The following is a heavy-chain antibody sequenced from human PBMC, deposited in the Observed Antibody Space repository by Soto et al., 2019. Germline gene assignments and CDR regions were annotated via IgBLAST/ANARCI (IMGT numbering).Heavy chain of an antibody. CDR2: IYYSGST. Sequence: SETLSLTCTVPGGSIGSYYWSWIGQPPGKGLEWIGYIYYSGSTNYNPSLKSRVTISVDTSKNQFSLKLSSVTAADTAVYYCARGQCYYDSSGYYLGGWFDPWGQGTLVTV. CDR1: GGSIGSYY. D-gene: IGHD3-22*01. CDR3: ARGQCYYDSSGYYLGGWFDP. V-gene: IGHV4-59*01. J-gene: IGHJ5*02.